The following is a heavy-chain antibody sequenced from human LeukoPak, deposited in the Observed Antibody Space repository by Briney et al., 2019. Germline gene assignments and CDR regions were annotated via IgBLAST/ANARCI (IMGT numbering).Heavy chain of an antibody. Sequence: SETLSLTCTVSGGSISSYYWSWIRQHPGKGLEWIGYIYYSGSTYYNPSLESRVTISVDTSKNQFSLKLSSVTAADTAVYYCASARDRAVDAFDIWGQGTMVTVSS. CDR3: ASARDRAVDAFDI. J-gene: IGHJ3*02. CDR2: IYYSGST. D-gene: IGHD2-21*02. V-gene: IGHV4-59*06. CDR1: GGSISSYY.